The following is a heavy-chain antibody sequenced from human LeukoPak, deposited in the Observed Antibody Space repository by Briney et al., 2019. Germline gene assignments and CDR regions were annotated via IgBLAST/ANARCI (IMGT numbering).Heavy chain of an antibody. CDR1: GYTFTCYY. CDR2: INPNSGGT. V-gene: IGHV1-2*04. CDR3: ARGKFAVVTPPDY. J-gene: IGHJ4*02. D-gene: IGHD4-23*01. Sequence: ASVKVSCKASGYTFTCYYMHWVRQAPGQGLEWMGGINPNSGGTNYAQKFQGWVTMTRDTSISTAYMELSRLRSDDTAVYYCARGKFAVVTPPDYWGQGTLVTVSS.